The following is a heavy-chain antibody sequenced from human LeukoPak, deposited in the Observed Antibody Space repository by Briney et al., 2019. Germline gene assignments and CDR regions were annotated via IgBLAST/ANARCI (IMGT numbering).Heavy chain of an antibody. CDR2: IDCGAGDT. Sequence: ASVKVSCKTSGYSFTAHYIHWVRQAPGQALQWLAYIDCGAGDTNYAQPFQGRVTVTRDKSTNTAYLELSSLTFDDTAIYYCVRDPREPANDLDYWGRGTLVTVSS. CDR1: GYSFTAHY. V-gene: IGHV1-2*02. J-gene: IGHJ4*01. CDR3: VRDPREPANDLDY. D-gene: IGHD1-1*01.